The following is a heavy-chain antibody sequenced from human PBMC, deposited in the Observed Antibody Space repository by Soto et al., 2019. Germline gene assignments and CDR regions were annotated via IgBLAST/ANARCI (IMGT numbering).Heavy chain of an antibody. CDR2: VDYEEGEE. V-gene: IGHV1-24*01. Sequence: QVQLLQSGAEVKKPGASVQVSCTVSGYTLTELSIQWVRQAPGKGLEWMGGVDYEEGEEIYAQSFQGRVTVTEDTSTHTAFMRLSSLSSEDTAIYYCATVLGGAFDVWGQGATVTVSP. D-gene: IGHD3-16*01. CDR3: ATVLGGAFDV. J-gene: IGHJ3*01. CDR1: GYTLTELS.